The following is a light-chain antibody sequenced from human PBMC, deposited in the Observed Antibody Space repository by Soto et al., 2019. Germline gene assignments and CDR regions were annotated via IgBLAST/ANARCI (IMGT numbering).Light chain of an antibody. CDR2: DVS. CDR1: SSDAGGYNY. CDR3: SSYRSSSTLVV. J-gene: IGLJ2*01. Sequence: QSALTQPASVSGSPGESITISCTGISSDAGGYNYVSWHQQRPGKAPELMIYDVSNRPSGVSDRFSGSKSGNTASLTISGLQAEDEADYYFSSYRSSSTLVVFGGGTKLTVL. V-gene: IGLV2-14*03.